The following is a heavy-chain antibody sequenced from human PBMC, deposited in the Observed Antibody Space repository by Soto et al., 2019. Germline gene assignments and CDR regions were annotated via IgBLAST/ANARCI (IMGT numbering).Heavy chain of an antibody. V-gene: IGHV3-20*04. J-gene: IGHJ4*02. CDR2: IKRYGRST. CDR1: GFPFADYG. D-gene: IGHD4-17*01. CDR3: ARAPGFYGDFFDY. Sequence: GGSLRLSCAVFGFPFADYGMSCVRQAPKKGRGWVLGIKRYGRSTGDAGSGEDRLALCMNNATNPMYLQMNSLRAEDTALYYCARAPGFYGDFFDYWGQGSLVTVSS.